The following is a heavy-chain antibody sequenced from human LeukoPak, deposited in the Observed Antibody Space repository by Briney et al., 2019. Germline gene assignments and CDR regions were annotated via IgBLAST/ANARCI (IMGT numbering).Heavy chain of an antibody. CDR3: ARRRVWGSYHNDY. CDR2: IYYSGST. J-gene: IGHJ4*02. D-gene: IGHD3-16*02. Sequence: SETLSLTCTVSGGSISSSSYYWGWIRQPPGKGLEWIGSIYYSGSTNYNPSLKSRVTISVDTSKNQFSLKLSSVTAADTAVYYCARRRVWGSYHNDYWGQGTLVTVSS. CDR1: GGSISSSSYY. V-gene: IGHV4-39*07.